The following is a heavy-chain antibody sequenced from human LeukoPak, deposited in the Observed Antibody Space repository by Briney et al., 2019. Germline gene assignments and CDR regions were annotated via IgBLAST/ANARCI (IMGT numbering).Heavy chain of an antibody. CDR2: IYYSEST. V-gene: IGHV4-59*03. D-gene: IGHD3-3*01. CDR1: GGSMSSYY. Sequence: SETLSLTCAVSGGSMSSYYWNWIRQPPGKGLEWIAYIYYSESTNYNPSLKSRVTISVDTSKNQFSLKLTSVTAADTAVYYCARRGNDFWNGDEAFDIWGQGTMVTVSS. CDR3: ARRGNDFWNGDEAFDI. J-gene: IGHJ3*02.